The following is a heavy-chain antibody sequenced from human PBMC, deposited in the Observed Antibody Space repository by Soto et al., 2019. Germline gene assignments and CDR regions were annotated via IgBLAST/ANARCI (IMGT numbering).Heavy chain of an antibody. Sequence: GGSLRLSCAASGFTFSSYSMNWVRQAPGKGLEWVSSISSSSSYIYYADSVKGRFTISRDNAKNSLYLQMNSLRAEDTAVYYCAGADCSGGSCFAPFDYWGQGTLVTVSS. CDR3: AGADCSGGSCFAPFDY. V-gene: IGHV3-21*01. CDR2: ISSSSSYI. J-gene: IGHJ4*02. D-gene: IGHD2-15*01. CDR1: GFTFSSYS.